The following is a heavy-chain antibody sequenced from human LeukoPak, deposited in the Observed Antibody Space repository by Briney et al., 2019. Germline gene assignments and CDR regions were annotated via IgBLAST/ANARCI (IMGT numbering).Heavy chain of an antibody. CDR3: AKGSGRDIVATIDY. CDR2: ISYDGTTK. D-gene: IGHD5-12*01. Sequence: GGSLRLSCAVSGFIFSNYGMHWVRQAPGKGLEWVAVISYDGTTKYYTDSVKGRFTISRDISKNTVYLQLNSLRAEDTAVYYCAKGSGRDIVATIDYWGQGTLVTVSS. J-gene: IGHJ4*02. V-gene: IGHV3-30*18. CDR1: GFIFSNYG.